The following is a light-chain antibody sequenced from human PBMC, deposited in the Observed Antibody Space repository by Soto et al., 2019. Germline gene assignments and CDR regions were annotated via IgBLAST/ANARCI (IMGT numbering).Light chain of an antibody. CDR2: GAS. J-gene: IGKJ1*01. Sequence: EIVLTQSPGTLSLSPGERATLSCRASHSISSNYLAWYQQKPGQAPRLLIYGASSRATGIADRFSGSGSGTDFTLTITRLESEDFAVYYCQQYGSSLWTFGQGTKVDIK. CDR3: QQYGSSLWT. V-gene: IGKV3-20*01. CDR1: HSISSNY.